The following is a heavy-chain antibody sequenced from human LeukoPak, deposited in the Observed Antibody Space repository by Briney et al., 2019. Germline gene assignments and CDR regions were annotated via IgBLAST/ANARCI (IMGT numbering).Heavy chain of an antibody. Sequence: ASVKVSCKASGYTFTSYDINWVRQATGQGREWMGWMNPNSGNTGYAQKFQGRVTMTRNTSISTAYMELSSLRSEDTAVYYCAKARYYSRLAFDIWGQGTMVTVSS. D-gene: IGHD3-16*01. CDR3: AKARYYSRLAFDI. J-gene: IGHJ3*02. V-gene: IGHV1-8*01. CDR1: GYTFTSYD. CDR2: MNPNSGNT.